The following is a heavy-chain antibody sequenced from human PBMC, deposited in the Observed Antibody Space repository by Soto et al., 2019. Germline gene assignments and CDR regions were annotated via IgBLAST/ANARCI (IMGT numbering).Heavy chain of an antibody. Sequence: GGSLRLSCTASGFTFGDYAMSWFRQAPGKGLEWVGFIRSKAYGGTTEYAASVKGRFTISRDDSKSIAYLQMNSLKTEDTAVYYCTRPYSSGWSDYFVYWGQGTLVTVSS. CDR2: IRSKAYGGTT. D-gene: IGHD6-19*01. CDR3: TRPYSSGWSDYFVY. CDR1: GFTFGDYA. V-gene: IGHV3-49*03. J-gene: IGHJ4*02.